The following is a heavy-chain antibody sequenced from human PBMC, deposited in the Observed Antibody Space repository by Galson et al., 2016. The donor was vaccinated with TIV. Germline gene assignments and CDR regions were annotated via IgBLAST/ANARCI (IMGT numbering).Heavy chain of an antibody. Sequence: SLRLSCAASGFTFSSYGLHWVRQAPGKGLEWVAFISYDGSDKNYAEALKGRFTISRDKSKNTLYLQMNSLRAEDTALYYCARVDKSYQMDVWGKETTVTVSS. J-gene: IGHJ6*04. CDR3: ARVDKSYQMDV. CDR2: ISYDGSDK. V-gene: IGHV3-30*03. D-gene: IGHD3-16*02. CDR1: GFTFSSYG.